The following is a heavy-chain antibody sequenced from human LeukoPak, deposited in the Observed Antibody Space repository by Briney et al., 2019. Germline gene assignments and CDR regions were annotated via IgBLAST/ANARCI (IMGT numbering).Heavy chain of an antibody. V-gene: IGHV3-21*01. CDR2: ISSSSSYI. J-gene: IGHJ4*02. D-gene: IGHD5-18*01. CDR3: AKDLSRGYSYGPDY. Sequence: GGSLRLSCAASGFTFSSYSMNWVRQAPGKGLEWVSSISSSSSYIYYADSVKGRFTISRDNAKNTLYLRMNSLRPEDTAMYYCAKDLSRGYSYGPDYWGQGTLVTVSS. CDR1: GFTFSSYS.